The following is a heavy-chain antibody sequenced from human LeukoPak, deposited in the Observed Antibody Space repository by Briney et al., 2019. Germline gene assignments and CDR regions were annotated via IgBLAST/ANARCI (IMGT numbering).Heavy chain of an antibody. Sequence: PGGSLRLSCAASGFTFSSYAMSWVRQAPGKGLEWVSAISGSGGSTYYADSVKGRFTISRDNSKNTLYLQMNSLKAEDTAVYYCARAVVYGDYQIFDYWGQGTLVTVSS. CDR2: ISGSGGST. J-gene: IGHJ4*02. V-gene: IGHV3-23*01. CDR1: GFTFSSYA. CDR3: ARAVVYGDYQIFDY. D-gene: IGHD4-17*01.